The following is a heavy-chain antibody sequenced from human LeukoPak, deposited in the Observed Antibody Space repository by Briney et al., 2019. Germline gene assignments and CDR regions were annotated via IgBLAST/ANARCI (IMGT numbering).Heavy chain of an antibody. CDR2: ISSSGSTI. CDR3: ARDVSYYDFWSGYYHYFDY. D-gene: IGHD3-3*01. V-gene: IGHV3-11*04. J-gene: IGHJ4*02. CDR1: GFTLSDYY. Sequence: PGGSLRLSCAASGFTLSDYYMSWIRQAPGKGLEWVSYISSSGSTIYYADSVKGRFTISGDNAKNSLYLQMNSLRAEDTAVYYCARDVSYYDFWSGYYHYFDYWGQGTLVTVSS.